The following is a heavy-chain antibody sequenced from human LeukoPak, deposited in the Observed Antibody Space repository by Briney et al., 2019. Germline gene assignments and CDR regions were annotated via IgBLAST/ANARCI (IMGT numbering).Heavy chain of an antibody. CDR3: ARDYCSSTSCYHAFDI. J-gene: IGHJ3*02. Sequence: ASVKVSCKVSGYTLTELSMHWVRQAPGKGLEWMGGFDPEDGETIYAQKFQGRVTMTEDTSTDTAYMELSSLRSEDTAVYYCARDYCSSTSCYHAFDIWGQGTMVTVSS. CDR1: GYTLTELS. D-gene: IGHD2-2*01. CDR2: FDPEDGET. V-gene: IGHV1-24*01.